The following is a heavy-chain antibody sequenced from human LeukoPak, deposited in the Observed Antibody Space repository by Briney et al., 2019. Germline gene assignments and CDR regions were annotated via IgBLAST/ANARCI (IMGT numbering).Heavy chain of an antibody. J-gene: IGHJ3*02. CDR1: GFTFNSYW. CDR2: INSDGSST. D-gene: IGHD5-18*01. CDR3: ARMKGYRYGYGAFDM. V-gene: IGHV3-74*01. Sequence: AGGSLRLSCAASGFTFNSYWMQWVRQAPGKGLVWVSRINSDGSSTSYADYVKGRFTISRDNAKNTLYLQMNSLRAEDTAVYYCARMKGYRYGYGAFDMWGQGTMVTVSS.